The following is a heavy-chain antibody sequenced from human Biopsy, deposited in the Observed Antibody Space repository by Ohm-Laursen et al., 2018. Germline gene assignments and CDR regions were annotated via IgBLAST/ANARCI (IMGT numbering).Heavy chain of an antibody. CDR3: AGTPRDNFWGGSYKRGLWFDP. D-gene: IGHD3-3*01. V-gene: IGHV4-59*01. J-gene: IGHJ5*02. CDR2: VYNGGIT. Sequence: GTLSFTCSVSGVSIISYYWTWIRQPPGKGLEWIGHVYNGGITNYNPSLKSRVTISKDTSKNQFSLQVNSVTAADTAVYYCAGTPRDNFWGGSYKRGLWFDPWGQGTLVIVSS. CDR1: GVSIISYY.